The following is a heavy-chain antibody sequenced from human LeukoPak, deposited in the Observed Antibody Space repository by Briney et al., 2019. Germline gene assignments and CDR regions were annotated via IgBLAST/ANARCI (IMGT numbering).Heavy chain of an antibody. J-gene: IGHJ4*02. CDR2: ISANGGST. CDR1: GFSFSSYS. D-gene: IGHD4-17*01. Sequence: GGSLRLSCSASGFSFSSYSMDWVRQAPGKGLEYVSGISANGGSTYYADSVKGRFTISRDNSKNSLYLQMNSLRAEDTAVYYCARTTVTTEFDYWGQGTLVTVSS. V-gene: IGHV3-64*04. CDR3: ARTTVTTEFDY.